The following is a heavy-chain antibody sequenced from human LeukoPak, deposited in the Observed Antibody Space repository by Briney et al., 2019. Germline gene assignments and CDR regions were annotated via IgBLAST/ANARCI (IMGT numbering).Heavy chain of an antibody. D-gene: IGHD3-3*01. Sequence: AGGSLRLSCAASGYTFSDYYMSWIRQAPGKGLEWVSSISSSSSYIYYADSVKGRFTISRDNAKNSLYLQMNSLRAEDTAVYYCARRGRFLEWFDYYYGMDVWGQGTTVTVSS. CDR1: GYTFSDYY. J-gene: IGHJ6*02. CDR2: ISSSSSYI. CDR3: ARRGRFLEWFDYYYGMDV. V-gene: IGHV3-11*03.